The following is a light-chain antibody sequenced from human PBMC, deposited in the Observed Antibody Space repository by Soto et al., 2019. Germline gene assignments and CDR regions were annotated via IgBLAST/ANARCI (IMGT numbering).Light chain of an antibody. CDR3: QSYDSSLSLYV. Sequence: QSALTQPPSVSGAPGQRVTISCTGSSSNIGAGYDVHWYQQLPGTAPKLLIYGNSNRPSGVPDRFSGSKSGTSASLAITGLQAEDEADYYGQSYDSSLSLYVFGTGTKVTVL. J-gene: IGLJ1*01. CDR1: SSNIGAGYD. V-gene: IGLV1-40*01. CDR2: GNS.